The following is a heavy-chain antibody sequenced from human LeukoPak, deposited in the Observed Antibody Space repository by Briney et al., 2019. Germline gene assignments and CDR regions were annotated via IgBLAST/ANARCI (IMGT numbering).Heavy chain of an antibody. CDR3: ARDTSVTTVSDYFDY. J-gene: IGHJ4*02. V-gene: IGHV1-18*01. CDR1: GHTLTSYG. CDR2: ISAYNGNT. D-gene: IGHD4-17*01. Sequence: ASVKVSCKPSGHTLTSYGISWVRQAPEQGLEWMGWISAYNGNTNYAQKLQGRVTMTTDTSTSTAYMELRSLRSDDTAVYYCARDTSVTTVSDYFDYWGQGTLVTVSS.